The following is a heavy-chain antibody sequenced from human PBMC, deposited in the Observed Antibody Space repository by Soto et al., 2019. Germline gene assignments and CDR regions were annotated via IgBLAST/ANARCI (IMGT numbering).Heavy chain of an antibody. CDR1: GGSLSGNY. Sequence: QAQLQQWGTGLLKPSETLSLTCAVYGGSLSGNYWDWIRQPPGKGLEWIGETHHSGSTAYNPSLKSRVTISVDTSRNQFSLKLNSVTASDTAEYYCARTTAAIHLNYWSQGTLVTVSS. J-gene: IGHJ4*02. V-gene: IGHV4-34*01. D-gene: IGHD2-21*02. CDR2: THHSGST. CDR3: ARTTAAIHLNY.